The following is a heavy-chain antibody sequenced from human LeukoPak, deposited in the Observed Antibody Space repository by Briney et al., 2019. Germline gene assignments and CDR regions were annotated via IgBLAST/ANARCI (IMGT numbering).Heavy chain of an antibody. V-gene: IGHV3-73*01. CDR1: GFTFSGSA. CDR3: ARHNYDFWSVYMDV. J-gene: IGHJ6*03. D-gene: IGHD3-3*01. Sequence: GGSLRLSCAASGFTFSGSAMHWVRQASGKGLEWVGRIRSKANSYATAYAASVKGRFTISRDDSKNTAYLQMNSLRAEDTAVYYCARHNYDFWSVYMDVWGKGTTVTVSS. CDR2: IRSKANSYAT.